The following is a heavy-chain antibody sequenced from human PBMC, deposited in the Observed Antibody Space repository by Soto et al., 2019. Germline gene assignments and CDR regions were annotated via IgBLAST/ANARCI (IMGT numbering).Heavy chain of an antibody. V-gene: IGHV3-33*01. J-gene: IGHJ4*02. Sequence: QVQLVESGGGVVQPGRSLRLSCAASGFTFSNYGMHWVRQAPGKGLEWVAVIWYDGSNKYYADSVKGRFTISRDNSKNTLYLQMDSLRAEDTAVYYCARAAAGNSPFDYWGQGTLVIVSS. CDR3: ARAAAGNSPFDY. CDR1: GFTFSNYG. D-gene: IGHD6-13*01. CDR2: IWYDGSNK.